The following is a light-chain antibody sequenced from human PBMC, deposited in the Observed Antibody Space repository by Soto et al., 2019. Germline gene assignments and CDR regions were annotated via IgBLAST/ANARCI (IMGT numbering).Light chain of an antibody. CDR3: QQYDSFPYS. Sequence: IQMTQSPLFLSASIGDRVTITCQASQDITNYLNWYQQKPGKAPNLLIYDASMLERGVPSRFSGGGSGTHFTFTISSLQPEDIATFYCQQYDSFPYSFGQGTKLEIK. CDR1: QDITNY. V-gene: IGKV1-33*01. CDR2: DAS. J-gene: IGKJ2*03.